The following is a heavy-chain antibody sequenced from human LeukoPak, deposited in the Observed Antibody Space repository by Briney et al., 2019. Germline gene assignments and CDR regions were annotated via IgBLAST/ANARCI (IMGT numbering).Heavy chain of an antibody. V-gene: IGHV3-11*06. CDR3: ARVGGLNFLFDY. CDR1: GFTFSDYY. Sequence: GGSLRLSCAASGFTFSDYYMSWIRQAPGKGLEWVSYISSSSSYTNYADSVKGRFTISRDNAKNSLCLQMNSLRAEDTAVCYCARVGGLNFLFDYWGQGTLVTVSS. J-gene: IGHJ4*02. D-gene: IGHD3-3*01. CDR2: ISSSSSYT.